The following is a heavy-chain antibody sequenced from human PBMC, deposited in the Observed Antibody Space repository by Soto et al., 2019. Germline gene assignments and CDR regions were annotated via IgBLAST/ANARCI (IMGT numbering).Heavy chain of an antibody. D-gene: IGHD6-13*01. Sequence: ASVKVSCKASGGTFSSYAISWVRQAPGQGLECMGGIIPIFGTANYAQKFQGRVTITADESTSTAYMELSSLRSEDTAVYYCAKTKTGYSSSFGVFWFAPWGQGTLVPGAS. J-gene: IGHJ5*02. CDR1: GGTFSSYA. CDR2: IIPIFGTA. V-gene: IGHV1-69*13. CDR3: AKTKTGYSSSFGVFWFAP.